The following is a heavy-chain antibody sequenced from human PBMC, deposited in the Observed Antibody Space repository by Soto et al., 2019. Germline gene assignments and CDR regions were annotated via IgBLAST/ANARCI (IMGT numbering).Heavy chain of an antibody. Sequence: PGGSLRLSCAASGFTFTDYALSWVRQVPGKGLEWVATISGIGGSTYLADSVKGRLSISRDNSKNTVSLLMNSLRAEDTAVYFCARGSSGYISSWYYFDYWGRGTLVTVSS. V-gene: IGHV3-23*01. D-gene: IGHD6-13*01. CDR1: GFTFTDYA. CDR3: ARGSSGYISSWYYFDY. J-gene: IGHJ4*02. CDR2: ISGIGGST.